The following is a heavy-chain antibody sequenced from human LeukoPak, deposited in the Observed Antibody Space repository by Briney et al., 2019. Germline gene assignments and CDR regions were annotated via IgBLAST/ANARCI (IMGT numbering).Heavy chain of an antibody. D-gene: IGHD1-1*01. J-gene: IGHJ5*02. Sequence: ASVKVSCKASGYIFTTYGISWVRQAPRQGLEWMGWISGYNDDTNYAQKFRGRVTMTRDTSISTAYMELSRLRSDDTAVYYCARDGGTTGTDNWFDPWGQGTLVTVSS. CDR2: ISGYNDDT. V-gene: IGHV1-18*01. CDR1: GYIFTTYG. CDR3: ARDGGTTGTDNWFDP.